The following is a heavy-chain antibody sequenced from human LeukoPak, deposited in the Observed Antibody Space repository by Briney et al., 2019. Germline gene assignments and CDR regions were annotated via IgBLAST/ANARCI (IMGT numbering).Heavy chain of an antibody. CDR3: AKVHSSGWFDY. D-gene: IGHD6-19*01. Sequence: PGRSLRLSCAASGFTFDDYAMHWVRQAPGKGLEWVSGISWNSGSIGYADSVKGRFTISRDNPKNSLYLQMNSLRAEDMALYYCAKVHSSGWFDYWGQGTLVTVSS. V-gene: IGHV3-9*03. CDR1: GFTFDDYA. J-gene: IGHJ4*02. CDR2: ISWNSGSI.